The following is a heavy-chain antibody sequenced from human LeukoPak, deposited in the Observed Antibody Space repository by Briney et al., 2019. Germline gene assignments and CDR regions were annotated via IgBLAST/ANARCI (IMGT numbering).Heavy chain of an antibody. CDR1: GGTFSSYA. CDR2: ISYDGSNK. J-gene: IGHJ4*02. V-gene: IGHV3-30-3*01. D-gene: IGHD5-12*01. Sequence: SCKASGGTFSSYAMHWVRQAPGKGLEWVAVISYDGSNKYYADSVKGRFTISRDNSKNTLYLQMNSLRAEDTAVYYCARDERWLQFSYYFDYWGQGTLVTVSS. CDR3: ARDERWLQFSYYFDY.